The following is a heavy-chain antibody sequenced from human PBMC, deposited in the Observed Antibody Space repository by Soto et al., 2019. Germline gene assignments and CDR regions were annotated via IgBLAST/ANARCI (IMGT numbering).Heavy chain of an antibody. J-gene: IGHJ4*01. CDR2: INYTGTT. D-gene: IGHD6-19*01. V-gene: IGHV4-34*02. Sequence: QVQLQQWGAGLLKPSETLSLTCAVNGGSSIGYSWTWFRKAPGKGLDWIGEINYTGTTNYSPSLKSRVTLSVDTSKNQFSLELRSVSAADTAVYYCAREGGSGWYYYDYWGHGTLVTVSS. CDR1: GGSSIGYS. CDR3: AREGGSGWYYYDY.